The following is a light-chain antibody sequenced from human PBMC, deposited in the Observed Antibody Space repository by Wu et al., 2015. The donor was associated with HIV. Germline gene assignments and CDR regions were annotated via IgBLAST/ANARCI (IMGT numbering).Light chain of an antibody. CDR2: GAS. CDR3: QHYQT. V-gene: IGKV3-20*01. J-gene: IGKJ1*01. Sequence: EIVLTQSPGTLSLSPGQRATLSCRASQSVGSSYLAWYQQKPGQPPRLLIYGASSRATGIPDRFSGSGSGTDFTLSISRLEPEDFAVYYCQHYQTFGQGTKVEIK. CDR1: QSVGSSY.